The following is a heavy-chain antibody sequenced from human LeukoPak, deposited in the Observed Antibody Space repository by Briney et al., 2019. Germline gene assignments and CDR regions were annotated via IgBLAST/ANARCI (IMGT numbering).Heavy chain of an antibody. V-gene: IGHV1-18*01. CDR3: ARGSGSTASNDAFDI. J-gene: IGHJ3*02. D-gene: IGHD3-10*01. CDR1: GYSFTNHG. Sequence: ASVKVSCKASGYSFTNHGISWVRQAPGQGLEWMGWISDYNGNTNYAQKLQDRVTMTTDRSTNTAYMELRGLRSDDTAVYYCARGSGSTASNDAFDIWGQGTMVTVSS. CDR2: ISDYNGNT.